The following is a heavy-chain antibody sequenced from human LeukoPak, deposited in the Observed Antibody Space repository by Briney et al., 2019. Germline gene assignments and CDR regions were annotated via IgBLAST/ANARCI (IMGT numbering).Heavy chain of an antibody. CDR1: GFTFSNFW. CDR2: ISYDGSNK. J-gene: IGHJ6*02. D-gene: IGHD3-22*01. V-gene: IGHV3-30*18. Sequence: PGGSLRLSCTASGFTFSNFWMGWVRQAPGKGLEWVAVISYDGSNKYYADSVKGRFTISRDNSKNTLYLQMNSLRAEDTAVYYCAKDRYYDSSGYLDLYYYYYGMDVWGQGTTVTVSS. CDR3: AKDRYYDSSGYLDLYYYYYGMDV.